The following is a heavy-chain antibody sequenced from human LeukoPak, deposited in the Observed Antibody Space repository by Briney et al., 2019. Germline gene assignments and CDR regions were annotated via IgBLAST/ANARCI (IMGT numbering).Heavy chain of an antibody. V-gene: IGHV3-23*01. D-gene: IGHD3-3*01. CDR3: AKDPGYDFWSGYLGPPDY. Sequence: GGSLRLSCAASGFTFSSYAMSWVRQAPGKGLEWVSAISGSGGSTYYADSVKGRFTISRDNSKNTLYLQMNSLRAEDTAVYYCAKDPGYDFWSGYLGPPDYWGQGTLVAVSS. CDR2: ISGSGGST. CDR1: GFTFSSYA. J-gene: IGHJ4*02.